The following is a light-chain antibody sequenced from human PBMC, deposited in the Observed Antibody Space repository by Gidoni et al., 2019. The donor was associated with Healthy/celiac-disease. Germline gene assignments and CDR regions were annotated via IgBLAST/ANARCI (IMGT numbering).Light chain of an antibody. CDR2: GAS. Sequence: EIAMTQSPATLSVSPGERATVSCRASQRVSSNLAWYQQKPGKAPMLLIYGASTRATGIPARLSGSGSGTEFTLTISSLQSEDFAIYYCQQYNNWPFTFGQGTKLEIK. J-gene: IGKJ2*01. CDR3: QQYNNWPFT. CDR1: QRVSSN. V-gene: IGKV3-15*01.